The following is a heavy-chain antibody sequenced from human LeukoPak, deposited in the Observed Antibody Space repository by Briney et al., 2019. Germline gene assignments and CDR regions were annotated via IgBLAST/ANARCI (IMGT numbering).Heavy chain of an antibody. CDR2: IYYSGST. Sequence: PSETLSLTCAVYGGSFSGYYWSWIRQPPGKGLEWIGYIYYSGSTNYNPSLKSRVTISVDTSKNQFSLKLSSVTAADTAVYYCARVGVVVAATGYYGMDVWGQGTTVTVSS. D-gene: IGHD2-15*01. J-gene: IGHJ6*02. V-gene: IGHV4-59*01. CDR1: GGSFSGYY. CDR3: ARVGVVVAATGYYGMDV.